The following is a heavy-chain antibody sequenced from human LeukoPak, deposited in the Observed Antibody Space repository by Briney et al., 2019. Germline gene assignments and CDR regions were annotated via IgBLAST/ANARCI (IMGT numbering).Heavy chain of an antibody. Sequence: ASVKVSCKASGYTFTGYYMHWVRQAPGQGLEWMGWINPNSGGTNYAQKFQGRVTMTRDTSISTAYMELSRLRSDDTAVYYCARDKVAVAGTGGDYWGQGTLVTVSS. CDR3: ARDKVAVAGTGGDY. CDR2: INPNSGGT. CDR1: GYTFTGYY. J-gene: IGHJ4*02. D-gene: IGHD6-19*01. V-gene: IGHV1-2*02.